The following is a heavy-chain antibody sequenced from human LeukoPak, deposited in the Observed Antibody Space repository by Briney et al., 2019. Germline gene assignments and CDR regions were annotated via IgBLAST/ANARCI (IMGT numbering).Heavy chain of an antibody. CDR2: MYTSGST. Sequence: KPSETLSLTCTVSGGSISIYYWSWIRQPAGKGLEWIGHMYTSGSTNYNPSLKSRVTISVDKSKNQFSLKLSSVTAADTAVYYCAGDGDRTSWYYYWGQGTLVTVSS. V-gene: IGHV4-4*07. D-gene: IGHD6-13*01. J-gene: IGHJ4*02. CDR1: GGSISIYY. CDR3: AGDGDRTSWYYY.